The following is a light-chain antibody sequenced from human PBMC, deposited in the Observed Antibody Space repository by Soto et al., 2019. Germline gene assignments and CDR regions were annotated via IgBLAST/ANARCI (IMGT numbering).Light chain of an antibody. CDR1: SSDVGGYNY. Sequence: QSALTQPPSASGSPGQSVTISCTGTSSDVGGYNYVSWYQQHPGKAPKLMIYEVSKRPSGVPDRFSGSKSGNTASLTVSGPRAEDGADYYCSSYAGRNPVVSGGGPKLPVL. J-gene: IGLJ2*01. CDR2: EVS. V-gene: IGLV2-8*01. CDR3: SSYAGRNPVV.